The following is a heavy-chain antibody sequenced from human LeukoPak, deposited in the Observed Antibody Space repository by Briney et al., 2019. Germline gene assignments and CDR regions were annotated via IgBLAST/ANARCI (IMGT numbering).Heavy chain of an antibody. V-gene: IGHV3-66*04. D-gene: IGHD2-2*01. Sequence: PGGSLRLSCAASGLTFSSYAMSWVRQAPGKGLEWVSVIYSDGTTYYADSVKGRSTISRDNSKNTLYLQMNSLRAEDTAVYYCARHQLSSYYGMDVWGQGTTVTVSS. CDR1: GLTFSSYA. CDR2: IYSDGTT. CDR3: ARHQLSSYYGMDV. J-gene: IGHJ6*02.